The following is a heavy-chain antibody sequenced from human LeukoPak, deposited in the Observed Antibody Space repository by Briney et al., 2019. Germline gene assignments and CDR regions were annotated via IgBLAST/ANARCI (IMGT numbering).Heavy chain of an antibody. V-gene: IGHV3-30*03. J-gene: IGHJ4*02. CDR1: GLTFSSYS. CDR2: ISYDGSNK. Sequence: GGSLRLSCAASGLTFSSYSMNWVRQAPGKGLEWVAVISYDGSNKYYADSVKGRFTISRDNAKNSLYLQMNSLRAEDTAVYYCASPLGLYYLDYWGQGTLVTVSS. CDR3: ASPLGLYYLDY.